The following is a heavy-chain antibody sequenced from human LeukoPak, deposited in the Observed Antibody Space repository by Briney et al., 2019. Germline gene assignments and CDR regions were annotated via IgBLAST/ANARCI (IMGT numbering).Heavy chain of an antibody. V-gene: IGHV3-66*01. D-gene: IGHD6-13*01. CDR3: ARAIYSSSWYFDY. CDR1: GFTLSSSY. Sequence: PGGSLRVSCAASGFTLSSSYMSWVRQGPGKGLEWVSLIYSGGSTYYADSVKGRFTISRDNSKNTLYLQMSSLRAADTAVYYCARAIYSSSWYFDYWGQGTLVTASS. CDR2: IYSGGST. J-gene: IGHJ4*02.